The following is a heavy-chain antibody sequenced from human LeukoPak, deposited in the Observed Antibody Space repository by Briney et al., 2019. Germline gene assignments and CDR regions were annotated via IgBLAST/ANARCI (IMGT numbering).Heavy chain of an antibody. CDR3: AKRVYDSGGYKYFEY. V-gene: IGHV3-23*01. CDR1: GFTFSNFA. CDR2: ISSSGGNT. Sequence: GGSLRLSCTASGFTFSNFAMSWVRQAPGEGLQWVSSISSSGGNTYFADSVKGRFTISRDNSKNTLYLQMNSLRAEDTAIYYCAKRVYDSGGYKYFEYWGQGTLVTFSS. D-gene: IGHD3-22*01. J-gene: IGHJ4*02.